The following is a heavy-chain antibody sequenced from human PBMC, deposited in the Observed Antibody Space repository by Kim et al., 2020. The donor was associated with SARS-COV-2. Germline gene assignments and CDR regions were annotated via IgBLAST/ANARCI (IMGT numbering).Heavy chain of an antibody. CDR2: IYYSGST. J-gene: IGHJ4*02. Sequence: SETLSLTCTVSGGSISSGGYYWSWIRQHPGKGLEWIGYIYYSGSTYYNPSLKSRVTTSVDTSKNQFSLKLSSVTAADTAVYYCARAPRQYYGSGSSTTFDYWGQGTLVTVSS. CDR1: GGSISSGGYY. V-gene: IGHV4-31*03. CDR3: ARAPRQYYGSGSSTTFDY. D-gene: IGHD3-10*01.